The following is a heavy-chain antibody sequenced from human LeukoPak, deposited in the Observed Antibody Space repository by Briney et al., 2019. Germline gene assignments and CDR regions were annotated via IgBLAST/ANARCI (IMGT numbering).Heavy chain of an antibody. CDR2: IYRGDST. Sequence: GGSLRLSCAASGSTVSSDYMSWVRQAPGKGLEWVSTIYRGDSTYYADSVKGRFTISRDNSKNTLYLQLNSLRAEDTAVYYCARDPGLPNGMAVWGQGTTVTVSS. J-gene: IGHJ6*02. V-gene: IGHV3-66*01. CDR1: GSTVSSDY. CDR3: ARDPGLPNGMAV.